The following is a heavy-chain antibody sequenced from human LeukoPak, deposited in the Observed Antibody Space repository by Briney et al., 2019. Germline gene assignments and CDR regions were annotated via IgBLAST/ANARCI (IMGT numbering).Heavy chain of an antibody. CDR2: ISRGSNVI. Sequence: GGSLRLSCAASGFTFSGYTVNWVRQIPGGGLEWVSSISRGSNVIYYAESVKGRFTISRDNAKNSLYLQMNSLRVEDTAVYYCARDKGCTNGVCYTGDWGQGTLVTVSS. CDR1: GFTFSGYT. D-gene: IGHD2-8*01. V-gene: IGHV3-21*01. CDR3: ARDKGCTNGVCYTGD. J-gene: IGHJ4*02.